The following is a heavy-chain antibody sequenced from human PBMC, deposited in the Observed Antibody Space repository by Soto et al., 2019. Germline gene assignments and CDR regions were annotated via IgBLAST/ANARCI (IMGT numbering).Heavy chain of an antibody. CDR2: TYYRSKWYN. CDR1: GDSVSTNSAT. Sequence: PSQTLSLTCAISGDSVSTNSATWDCIRQCPSRGLEWLGRTYYRSKWYNDYAVSVKGRITINPDTSNNQLSLQLNFVTPDDTAVYYCARLIGNSWLDSWGQGTQVTVSS. V-gene: IGHV6-1*01. CDR3: ARLIGNSWLDS. J-gene: IGHJ5*01. D-gene: IGHD2-8*01.